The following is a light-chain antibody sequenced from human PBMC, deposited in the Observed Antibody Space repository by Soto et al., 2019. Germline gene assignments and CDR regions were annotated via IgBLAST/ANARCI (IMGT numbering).Light chain of an antibody. J-gene: IGLJ1*01. CDR2: DDD. CDR3: QVWDTSSDHHV. CDR1: DIARKT. V-gene: IGLV3-21*02. Sequence: SYELTQPPSVSVAPGQTARITCGGNDIARKTVHWYQQKPGQAPVLVVYDDDERPSGIPERFSGSNSGNTATLTISRVEAGDEADYYCQVWDTSSDHHVFGTGTKVTLL.